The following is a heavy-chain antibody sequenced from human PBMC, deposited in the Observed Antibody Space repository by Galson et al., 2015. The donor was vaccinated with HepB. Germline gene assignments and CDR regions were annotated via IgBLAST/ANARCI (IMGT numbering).Heavy chain of an antibody. Sequence: QSGAEVKKPGESLRISCKGSGYSFTNYWINWVRQMPGKGLEWMGRIDPSDSYTNYSPSFQGHVTISIDKSISTAYLQWSSLKASDTAMYYCGRQFGDPYAILTGAAGMDVWGQGTTVTVSS. V-gene: IGHV5-10-1*01. J-gene: IGHJ6*02. CDR3: GRQFGDPYAILTGAAGMDV. CDR1: GYSFTNYW. D-gene: IGHD3-9*01. CDR2: IDPSDSYT.